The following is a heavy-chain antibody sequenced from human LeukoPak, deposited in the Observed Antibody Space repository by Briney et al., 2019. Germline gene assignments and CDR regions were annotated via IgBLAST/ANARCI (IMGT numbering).Heavy chain of an antibody. D-gene: IGHD5-18*01. CDR3: ARDRGYSYGYDFQH. V-gene: IGHV3-48*04. J-gene: IGHJ1*01. CDR2: ISSSSSTI. Sequence: TGGSLRLSCAASGFIFKKYWMNWVRQVPGKGLEWVSYISSSSSTIYYADSVKGRFTISRDNAKNSLYLQMNSLRAEDTAVYYCARDRGYSYGYDFQHWGQGTLVTVSS. CDR1: GFIFKKYW.